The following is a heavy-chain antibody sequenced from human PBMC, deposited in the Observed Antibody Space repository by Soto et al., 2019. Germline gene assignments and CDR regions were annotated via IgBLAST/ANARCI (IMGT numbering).Heavy chain of an antibody. Sequence: QLQLQESGPGLVKPSETLSLTCTVSGGSISSSSYYWGWIRQPPGKGLEWIGSIYYSGSTYYNPSPKGRVPITGDTSKNPFSLKGSSVAAADTAVYYRGNPGRGGGYIWGRYRPPPSWGQGTLVTVSS. CDR3: GNPGRGGGYIWGRYRPPPS. V-gene: IGHV4-39*01. J-gene: IGHJ4*02. CDR1: GGSISSSSYY. D-gene: IGHD3-16*02. CDR2: IYYSGST.